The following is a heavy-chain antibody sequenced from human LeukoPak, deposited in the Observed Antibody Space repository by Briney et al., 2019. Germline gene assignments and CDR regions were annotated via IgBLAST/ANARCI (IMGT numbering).Heavy chain of an antibody. CDR1: GFTFRTYR. Sequence: GGSLRLSCEASGFTFRTYRMNWVRQAPGKGLEWVSYISPGSTTIYYVDSVKGRFTISRDNAKNSLYLQMNSLRDEDTAVYYCARGVDYWGQGTLVTVSS. J-gene: IGHJ4*02. CDR3: ARGVDY. CDR2: ISPGSTTI. V-gene: IGHV3-48*02.